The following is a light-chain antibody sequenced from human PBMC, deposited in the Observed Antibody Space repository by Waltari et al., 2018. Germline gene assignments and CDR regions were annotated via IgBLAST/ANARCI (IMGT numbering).Light chain of an antibody. Sequence: DIVMTQSPDSLSVSLGERAPINCKSRQSVLSNSDNKNYLAWYHQKPGHPPNLLIYWASTRESGVPDRFSGSGSGTDFTLTISSLQAEDVAVYYCQQYYGTPPTFGQGTKVEIK. CDR3: QQYYGTPPT. CDR2: WAS. V-gene: IGKV4-1*01. J-gene: IGKJ1*01. CDR1: QSVLSNSDNKNY.